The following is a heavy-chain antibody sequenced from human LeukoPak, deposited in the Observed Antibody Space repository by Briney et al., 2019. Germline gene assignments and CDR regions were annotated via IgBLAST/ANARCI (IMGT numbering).Heavy chain of an antibody. Sequence: SETLSLTCTVSGGSINRSSYYWGWIRQPPGKGLECIGTMDYTGCAYYHPSLKSRFTISVDTSKNLFSLKLSSGTAADTAVYYCARGRGGYPHWGQGTMVTVS. J-gene: IGHJ3*01. CDR2: MDYTGCA. D-gene: IGHD2-15*01. V-gene: IGHV4-39*01. CDR3: ARGRGGYPH. CDR1: GGSINRSSYY.